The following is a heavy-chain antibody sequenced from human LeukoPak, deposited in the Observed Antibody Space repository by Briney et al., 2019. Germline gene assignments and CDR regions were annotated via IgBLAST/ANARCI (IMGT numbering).Heavy chain of an antibody. J-gene: IGHJ4*02. CDR3: ANLYKGIASTPPWG. V-gene: IGHV3-23*01. Sequence: PGGSLRLSCAASGFTFSNYAMNWVRQAPGKGLEWVSAISGSGGTTYYADSVKGRFTISRDNSKNTLYLQMNSLRAEDTAVYYCANLYKGIASTPPWGWGQGTLVTVSS. CDR2: ISGSGGTT. CDR1: GFTFSNYA. D-gene: IGHD6-13*01.